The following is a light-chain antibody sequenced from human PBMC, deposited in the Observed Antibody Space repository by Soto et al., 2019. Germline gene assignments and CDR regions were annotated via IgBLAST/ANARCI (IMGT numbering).Light chain of an antibody. V-gene: IGLV1-40*01. CDR2: VSS. Sequence: QSVLTQPPSVSGAPGQRVTISCTGSSSNIGAGYDVHWYQQLPGTAPKLLIFVSSNRPSGVPDRFSGSKSGTSAYLAITGLQAEDEAEYYCQSYDTSLRGVFGTGTKVTVL. CDR1: SSNIGAGYD. CDR3: QSYDTSLRGV. J-gene: IGLJ1*01.